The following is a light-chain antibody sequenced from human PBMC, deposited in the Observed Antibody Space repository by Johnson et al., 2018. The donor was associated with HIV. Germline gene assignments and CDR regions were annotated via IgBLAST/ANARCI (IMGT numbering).Light chain of an antibody. CDR1: SSNVGSSF. CDR3: GAWDSSLSAYV. CDR2: DNN. V-gene: IGLV1-51*01. J-gene: IGLJ1*01. Sequence: QSVLTQPPSVSAAPGQTVTISCSGSSSNVGSSFVSWYRQVPGTAPKLLIYDNNKRPSGIPGRFSGSKSGPSATLGITGLQTGDEADYYCGAWDSSLSAYVFGTGTQVT.